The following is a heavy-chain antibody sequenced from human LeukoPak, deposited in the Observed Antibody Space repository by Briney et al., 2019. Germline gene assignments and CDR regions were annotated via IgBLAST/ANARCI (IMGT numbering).Heavy chain of an antibody. CDR2: IYSGGST. J-gene: IGHJ4*02. Sequence: GGPLRLSCAASGFTVSSNYMSWVRQAPGKGLEWVSVIYSGGSTFYADSVKGRFTISRDNSKNTLYLQMNSLGAEDTAVYYCARSSSGYSYGLGYWGQGTLVTVSS. CDR1: GFTVSSNY. V-gene: IGHV3-53*01. D-gene: IGHD5-18*01. CDR3: ARSSSGYSYGLGY.